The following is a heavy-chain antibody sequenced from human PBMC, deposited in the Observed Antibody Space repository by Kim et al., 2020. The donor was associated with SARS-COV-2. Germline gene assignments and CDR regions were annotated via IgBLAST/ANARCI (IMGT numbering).Heavy chain of an antibody. CDR3: ARWTPPVRVVVPAAHSYYFDY. Sequence: SVKVSCKASGGTFSSYAISWVRQAPGQGLEWMGGIIPIFGTANYAQKFQGRVTITADESTSTAYMELSSLRSEDTAVYYCARWTPPVRVVVPAAHSYYFDYWGQGTLVTVSS. CDR1: GGTFSSYA. D-gene: IGHD2-2*01. CDR2: IIPIFGTA. J-gene: IGHJ4*02. V-gene: IGHV1-69*13.